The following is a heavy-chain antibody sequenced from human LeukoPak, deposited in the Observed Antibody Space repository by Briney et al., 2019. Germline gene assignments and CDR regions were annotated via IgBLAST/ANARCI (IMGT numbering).Heavy chain of an antibody. Sequence: ASVKVSCKASGYTFNGYYMHWVRQAPGQRLEWMGWINAGNGHTKYSQEFQGRLTITRDTSANIVYMDLSSLRSEDMAVYYCARGRWVATNQAYYFDDWGQGTLVTVSS. V-gene: IGHV1-3*03. CDR1: GYTFNGYY. CDR3: ARGRWVATNQAYYFDD. D-gene: IGHD5-12*01. J-gene: IGHJ4*02. CDR2: INAGNGHT.